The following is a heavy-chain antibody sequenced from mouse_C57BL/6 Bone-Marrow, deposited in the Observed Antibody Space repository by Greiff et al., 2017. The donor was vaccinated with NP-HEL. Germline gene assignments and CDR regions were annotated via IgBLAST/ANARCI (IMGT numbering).Heavy chain of an antibody. CDR3: ARSSLRSAFDY. J-gene: IGHJ2*01. CDR2: INPNNGGT. CDR1: GYTFTDYY. V-gene: IGHV1-26*01. Sequence: VQLQQSGPELVKPGASVKISCKASGYTFTDYYMNWVKQSHGKSLEWIGDINPNNGGTSYNQKFKGKATLTVDKSSSTAYMELRSLTSEDSAVYYCARSSLRSAFDYWGQGTTLTVSS. D-gene: IGHD1-1*01.